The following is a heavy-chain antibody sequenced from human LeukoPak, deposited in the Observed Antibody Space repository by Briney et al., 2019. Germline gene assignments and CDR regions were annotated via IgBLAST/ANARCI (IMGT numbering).Heavy chain of an antibody. CDR3: AKLAKGDYVDYYYYYMDV. CDR1: GFTFSSYG. J-gene: IGHJ6*03. CDR2: IRYDGSNK. Sequence: GGSLRLSCAASGFTFSSYGMHWVRRAPGKGLEWVAFIRYDGSNKYYADSVKGRFTISRDNSKNTLYLQMNSLRAEDTAVYYCAKLAKGDYVDYYYYYMDVWGKGTTVTISS. V-gene: IGHV3-30*02. D-gene: IGHD4-17*01.